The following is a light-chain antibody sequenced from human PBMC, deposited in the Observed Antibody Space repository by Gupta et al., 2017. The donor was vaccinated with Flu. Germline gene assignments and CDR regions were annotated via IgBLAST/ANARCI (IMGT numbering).Light chain of an antibody. CDR1: QSFSTY. CDR3: QQRRSWPIT. Sequence: GERATLSCRASQSFSTYLAWYHQKPGQTPRLLIYDASNRATGIPARFSGSGSGTDLTLTISSLEPEDFAVYYCQQRRSWPITFGQGTRLEIK. V-gene: IGKV3-11*01. CDR2: DAS. J-gene: IGKJ5*01.